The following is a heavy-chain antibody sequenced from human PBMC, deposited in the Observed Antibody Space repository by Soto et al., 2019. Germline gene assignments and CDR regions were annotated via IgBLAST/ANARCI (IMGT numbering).Heavy chain of an antibody. Sequence: SVKVSCKASGGTFSGYAISWVRQAPGQGLEWMGGIIPIFGTANYAQKFQGRVTITADESTSTAYMELSSLRSEDTAVYYCARDWKNELFHSAFDYWGQGTVVTVSS. CDR1: GGTFSGYA. J-gene: IGHJ4*02. CDR3: ARDWKNELFHSAFDY. CDR2: IIPIFGTA. V-gene: IGHV1-69*13. D-gene: IGHD1-1*01.